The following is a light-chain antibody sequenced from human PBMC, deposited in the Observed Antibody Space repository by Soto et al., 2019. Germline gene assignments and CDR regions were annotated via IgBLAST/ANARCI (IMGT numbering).Light chain of an antibody. J-gene: IGLJ1*01. V-gene: IGLV2-14*01. CDR1: SSDVGGYNY. CDR2: DVS. Sequence: SALTQPASVSGSPGQSITISCTETSSDVGGYNYVSWYQQHPGKAPKLMIYDVSNRPSGVSNRFSGSKSGNTASLTISGLQAEEEADYYCSSYTSSSTLPYVFGTGTKVTVL. CDR3: SSYTSSSTLPYV.